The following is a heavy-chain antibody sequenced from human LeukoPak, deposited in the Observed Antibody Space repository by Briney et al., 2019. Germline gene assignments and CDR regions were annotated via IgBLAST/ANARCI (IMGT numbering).Heavy chain of an antibody. D-gene: IGHD4-23*01. J-gene: IGHJ4*02. V-gene: IGHV4-34*01. Sequence: SETLSLTCAVYGGSFSGYYWSWIRQPPGKGLEWIGEINHSGSTNYNPSLKSRVTISVDTSKNQFSLKLSSVTAADTAVYYCARGTTAVVNFDYWGQGTLVTVFS. CDR2: INHSGST. CDR1: GGSFSGYY. CDR3: ARGTTAVVNFDY.